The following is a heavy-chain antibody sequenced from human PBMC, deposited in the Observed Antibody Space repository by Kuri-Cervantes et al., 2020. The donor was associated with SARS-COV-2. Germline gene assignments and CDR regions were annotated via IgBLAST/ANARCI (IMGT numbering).Heavy chain of an antibody. Sequence: ASVTVSCKASGYTFTSYGISWVRQAPGQGLEWMGWISAYNGNTNYAQKLQGRVTMTTDTSTSTDYMELSSLRSEDTAVYYCARGEPDATFFDYWGQGTLVTVSS. V-gene: IGHV1-18*01. D-gene: IGHD1-26*01. CDR2: ISAYNGNT. J-gene: IGHJ4*02. CDR3: ARGEPDATFFDY. CDR1: GYTFTSYG.